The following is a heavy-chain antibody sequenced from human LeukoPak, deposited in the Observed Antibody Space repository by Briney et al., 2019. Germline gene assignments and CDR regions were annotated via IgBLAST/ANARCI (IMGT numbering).Heavy chain of an antibody. D-gene: IGHD3-3*01. CDR2: IYYSGST. CDR3: ARGFGVVINYMDV. CDR1: GGSISSSSYY. Sequence: PSETLSLTCTVSGGSISSSSYYWGWIRQPPGKGLEWIGSIYYSGSTYYNPSLKSRVTISVDTSKNQFSLKLSSVTAADTAVYYCARGFGVVINYMDVWGKGTTVTVSS. V-gene: IGHV4-39*07. J-gene: IGHJ6*03.